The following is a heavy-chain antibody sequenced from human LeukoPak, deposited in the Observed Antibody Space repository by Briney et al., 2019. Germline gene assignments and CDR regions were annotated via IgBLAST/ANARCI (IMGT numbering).Heavy chain of an antibody. CDR1: GSTFKNYG. D-gene: IGHD3-16*01. CDR2: ISVSGDIT. Sequence: GRSLRLSCVASGSTFKNYGMHWVRQAPGKGLEWVSSISVSGDITYYADSVKGRFTISRDNSKDTLYLQMNSLRAEDTAVYYCAKVGRPRSWPHHFDYWGQGTLVTVSS. J-gene: IGHJ4*02. CDR3: AKVGRPRSWPHHFDY. V-gene: IGHV3-23*01.